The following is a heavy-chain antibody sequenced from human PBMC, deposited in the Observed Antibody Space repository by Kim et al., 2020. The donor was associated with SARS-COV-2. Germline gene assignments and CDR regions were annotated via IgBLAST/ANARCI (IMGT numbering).Heavy chain of an antibody. Sequence: SETLSLTCTVSGGSISSSSYYWGWIRQPPGKGLEWIGSIYYSGSTYYNPSLKSRVTISVDTSKNQFSLKLSSVTAADTAVYYCARPVDYSSSLYWYFDLWGRGTLVTVSS. CDR1: GGSISSSSYY. D-gene: IGHD6-6*01. CDR2: IYYSGST. CDR3: ARPVDYSSSLYWYFDL. J-gene: IGHJ2*01. V-gene: IGHV4-39*01.